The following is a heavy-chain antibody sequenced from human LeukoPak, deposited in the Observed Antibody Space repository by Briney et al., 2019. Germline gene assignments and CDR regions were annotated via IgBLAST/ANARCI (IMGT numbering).Heavy chain of an antibody. J-gene: IGHJ6*03. D-gene: IGHD6-13*01. CDR2: INPNSGDT. CDR3: ARDRGSSSWYSNYYYYMDV. Sequence: GASVKVSCKASASTFSTYAIHWVRQAPGQGLEWMGWINPNSGDTNYAQKFQGRVTMTRDTSISTAYMELSRLRSDDTAAYYCARDRGSSSWYSNYYYYMDVWGKGTTVTVSS. V-gene: IGHV1-2*02. CDR1: ASTFSTYA.